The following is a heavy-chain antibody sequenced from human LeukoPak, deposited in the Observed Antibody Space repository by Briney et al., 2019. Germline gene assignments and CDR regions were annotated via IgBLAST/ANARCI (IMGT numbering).Heavy chain of an antibody. CDR1: GGSFGGYY. D-gene: IGHD2-15*01. CDR3: ASRPTRGGSCYGY. CDR2: INHSGST. V-gene: IGHV4-34*01. J-gene: IGHJ4*02. Sequence: ASETLSLTCAVYGGSFGGYYWSWIRQPPGKGLEWIGEINHSGSTNYNPSLKSRVTISVDTSKNQFSLKLSSVTAADTAVYYCASRPTRGGSCYGYWGQGTLVTVSS.